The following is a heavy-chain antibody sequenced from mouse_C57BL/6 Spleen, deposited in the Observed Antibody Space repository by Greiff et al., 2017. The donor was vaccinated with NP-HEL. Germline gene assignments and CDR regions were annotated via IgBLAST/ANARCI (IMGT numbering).Heavy chain of an antibody. CDR1: GFTFSDYY. V-gene: IGHV5-12*01. D-gene: IGHD1-1*01. CDR3: ASNPYYYGSSYGAMDY. CDR2: ISNGGGST. Sequence: DVQLVESGGGLVQPGGSLKLSCAASGFTFSDYYMYWVRQTPEKRLEWVAYISNGGGSTYYPDTVKGRFTISRDNAKNTLYLQMSRLKSEDTAMYYCASNPYYYGSSYGAMDYWGQGTSVTVSS. J-gene: IGHJ4*01.